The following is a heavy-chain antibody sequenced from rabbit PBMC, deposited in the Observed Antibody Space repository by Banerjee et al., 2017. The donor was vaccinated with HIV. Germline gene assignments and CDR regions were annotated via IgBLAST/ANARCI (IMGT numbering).Heavy chain of an antibody. J-gene: IGHJ6*01. CDR2: INTLGSA. Sequence: QEQLKETGGGLVQPEGSLTLTCKASGFDISNYNMQWVRQSPGKGLESIGFINTLGSAYYASWAKGRFTISKTSSTTVTLQMTSLTAADTATYFCARDLGAGSSYYNGLWGPGTLVTVS. D-gene: IGHD8-1*01. CDR3: ARDLGAGSSYYNGL. CDR1: GFDISNYNM. V-gene: IGHV1S45*01.